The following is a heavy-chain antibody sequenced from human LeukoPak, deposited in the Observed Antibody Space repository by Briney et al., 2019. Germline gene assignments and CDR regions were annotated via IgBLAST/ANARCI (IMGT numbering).Heavy chain of an antibody. CDR2: LSYDGTSK. CDR3: AAGEFFDY. Sequence: GGSLRLSCAASGFTFSSYAMHWVRQAPGKGLEWVAVLSYDGTSKYYADSVKGRFTISRDNSKNTLYLQMNSLRAEDTAVYYCAAGEFFDYWGQGALVTVSS. J-gene: IGHJ4*02. CDR1: GFTFSSYA. D-gene: IGHD3-10*01. V-gene: IGHV3-30-3*01.